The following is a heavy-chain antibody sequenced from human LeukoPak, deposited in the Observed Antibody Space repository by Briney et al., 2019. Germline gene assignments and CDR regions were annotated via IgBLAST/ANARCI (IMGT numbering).Heavy chain of an antibody. CDR1: GGSISSGVYY. CDR2: IYYSGST. D-gene: IGHD4-17*01. CDR3: ARAVNYGDFFDS. J-gene: IGHJ4*02. V-gene: IGHV4-31*03. Sequence: PSQTLSLTCTVSGGSISSGVYYWSWIRQHPGKGLEWIGYIYYSGSTYYSPSLKSRVTISVDTSKNQFSLKLSSVTAADTAVYYCARAVNYGDFFDSWGQGTLVTVSS.